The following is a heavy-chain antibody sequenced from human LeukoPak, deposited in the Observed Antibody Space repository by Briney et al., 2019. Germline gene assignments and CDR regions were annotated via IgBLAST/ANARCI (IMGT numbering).Heavy chain of an antibody. CDR3: ATHDYGDYAPVAGIGY. CDR1: GDSITNSTYY. D-gene: IGHD4-17*01. CDR2: FSYSRST. Sequence: PSETLSLTCTVSGDSITNSTYYWGWVRQPPGKGLEWIGTFSYSRSTYYNKSLKSRVTISADTSKNQFSLKLSSVTAADTAVYYCATHDYGDYAPVAGIGYWGQGTLVTVSS. V-gene: IGHV4-39*01. J-gene: IGHJ4*02.